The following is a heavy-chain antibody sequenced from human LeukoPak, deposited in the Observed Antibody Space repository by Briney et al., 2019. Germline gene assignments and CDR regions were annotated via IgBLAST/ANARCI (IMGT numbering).Heavy chain of an antibody. CDR3: ARDYSSVPEY. CDR1: GFTFSSYW. Sequence: GGSLRLSCAASGFTFSSYWMSWVRQAPGKGLEWVANIKQDGSEKYYVDSVKGRFTISRDNAKNTLYLQLSSLRAEDTAVYYCARDYSSVPEYWGQGTLVTVSS. J-gene: IGHJ4*02. CDR2: IKQDGSEK. D-gene: IGHD6-19*01. V-gene: IGHV3-7*01.